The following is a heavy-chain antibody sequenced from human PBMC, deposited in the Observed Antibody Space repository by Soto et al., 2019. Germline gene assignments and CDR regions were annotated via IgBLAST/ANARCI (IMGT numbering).Heavy chain of an antibody. CDR2: SSATGAGT. Sequence: PGGSLRLSCAASGFTFSSYGMTWVRQAPGKGLEWVSFSSATGAGTYYADSVKGRFTISRDNSKNTLYLQMTSLRADDTAVYYCAKVGETITVFGVETRYYYHGMDVWGQGTTVTVSS. CDR3: AKVGETITVFGVETRYYYHGMDV. V-gene: IGHV3-23*01. D-gene: IGHD3-3*01. J-gene: IGHJ6*02. CDR1: GFTFSSYG.